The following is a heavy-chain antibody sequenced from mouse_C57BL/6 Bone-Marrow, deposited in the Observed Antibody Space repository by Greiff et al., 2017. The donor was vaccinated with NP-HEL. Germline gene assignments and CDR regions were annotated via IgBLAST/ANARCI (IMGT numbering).Heavy chain of an antibody. Sequence: VQLQQSGPELVKPGASVKLSCKASGYTFTSYDINWVKQRPGQGLEWIGWIYPRDGSNKYNEKLMCKATLTVDTSSSTAYMELHSLTSEDTAVYFCARWHRDYGTGYSMDYWGQGTSVTVSS. J-gene: IGHJ4*01. CDR2: IYPRDGSN. V-gene: IGHV1-85*01. D-gene: IGHD1-1*01. CDR3: ARWHRDYGTGYSMDY. CDR1: GYTFTSYD.